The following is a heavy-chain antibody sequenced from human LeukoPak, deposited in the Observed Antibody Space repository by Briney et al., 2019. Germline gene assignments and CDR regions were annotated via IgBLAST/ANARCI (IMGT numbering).Heavy chain of an antibody. CDR2: IKQDGSEK. J-gene: IGHJ4*02. D-gene: IGHD6-13*01. V-gene: IGHV3-7*01. CDR3: ARDLQQLVLFDY. Sequence: GGSLRLSCAASGFTFTTYWMGWVRQAPGKGLEWVANIKQDGSEKYYVDSVKGRFTISRDNAKNSLYLRMNSLRAEDTAVYYCARDLQQLVLFDYWGQGTLVTVSS. CDR1: GFTFTTYW.